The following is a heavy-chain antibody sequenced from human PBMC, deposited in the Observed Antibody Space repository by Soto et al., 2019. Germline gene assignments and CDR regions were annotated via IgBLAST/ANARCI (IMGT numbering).Heavy chain of an antibody. Sequence: SATLSLTCTVSGGSISSGSSYWGWIRQPPGKGLEWIGSIYYSGSTYYNPSLKSRVTISVDTSKNQFSLKLSSVTAADTAVYYCARHDGICSGGSCYSEWFDPWGQGTLVTVS. V-gene: IGHV4-39*01. CDR1: GGSISSGSSY. CDR2: IYYSGST. D-gene: IGHD2-15*01. J-gene: IGHJ5*02. CDR3: ARHDGICSGGSCYSEWFDP.